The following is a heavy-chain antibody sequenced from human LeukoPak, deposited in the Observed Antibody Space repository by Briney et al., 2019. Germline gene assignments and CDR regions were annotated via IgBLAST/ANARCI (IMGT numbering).Heavy chain of an antibody. CDR3: ARVALRPSYYDSSVPGDY. CDR1: GFTFSSYW. CDR2: IKQDGSEK. J-gene: IGHJ4*02. V-gene: IGHV3-7*03. D-gene: IGHD3-22*01. Sequence: GGSLRLSCAASGFTFSSYWMSWVRQAPGKGLEWVANIKQDGSEKYYVDSVKGRFTISRDNAKNSLYLQMNSLRAEDTAVYYCARVALRPSYYDSSVPGDYWGQGTLVTVSS.